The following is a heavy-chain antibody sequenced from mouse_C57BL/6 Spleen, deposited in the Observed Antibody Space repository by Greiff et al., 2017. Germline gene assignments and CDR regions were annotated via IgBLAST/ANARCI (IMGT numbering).Heavy chain of an antibody. V-gene: IGHV1-74*01. CDR2: LHPSDSDT. D-gene: IGHD1-1*01. CDR3: AIPHYYGSSYDYFDY. CDR1: GYTFTSSW. Sequence: QVQLQQSGAELVKPGASVKVSCKASGYTFTSSWMHWVKQRPGQGLEWIGRLHPSDSDTNYNQKFKGKATLTVDKSSSTAYMQLSSLTSEDSAVYYCAIPHYYGSSYDYFDYWGQGTTLTVSS. J-gene: IGHJ2*01.